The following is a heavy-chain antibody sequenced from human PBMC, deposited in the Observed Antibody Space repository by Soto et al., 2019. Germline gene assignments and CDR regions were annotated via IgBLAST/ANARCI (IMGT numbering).Heavy chain of an antibody. D-gene: IGHD2-2*01. Sequence: QVQLVQSGAEVKKPGASVKVSCKTSGYTFTSYSISWVRQSPGQGLEWMGWINVYNGNTKYAQNLQGRVTMTTVTYTRTAYRELRSLRSDDRSEYYCARDLAVGWFEPWGQGDLVTVSS. V-gene: IGHV1-18*01. J-gene: IGHJ5*02. CDR1: GYTFTSYS. CDR3: ARDLAVGWFEP. CDR2: INVYNGNT.